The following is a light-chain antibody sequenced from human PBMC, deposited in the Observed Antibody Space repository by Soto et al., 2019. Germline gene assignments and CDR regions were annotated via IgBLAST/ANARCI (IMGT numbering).Light chain of an antibody. Sequence: DIQMTQSPSTLSASVGDRVTITCRASQSISSWLAWYQQKPGKAPKLLIYKASSLESGVPSRFSGSGSGTEFTLTISSLQPDDIATYYCQQYNSSPYTFGQGTNLEIK. CDR2: KAS. CDR3: QQYNSSPYT. CDR1: QSISSW. V-gene: IGKV1-5*03. J-gene: IGKJ2*01.